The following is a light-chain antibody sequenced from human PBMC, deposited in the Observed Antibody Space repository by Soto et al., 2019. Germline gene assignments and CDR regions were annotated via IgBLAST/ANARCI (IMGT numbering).Light chain of an antibody. CDR3: SSYAGSNNLL. V-gene: IGLV2-8*01. CDR1: SNDVGAYDY. J-gene: IGLJ2*01. CDR2: EVN. Sequence: QSVLTQPASVSGSPGQSITISCTGTSNDVGAYDYVSWYQQHPGKAPKLIIYEVNKRPSGVPDRFSGSKSGNTASLTVSGLQPEDEADYYCSSYAGSNNLLFGGGTKLTVL.